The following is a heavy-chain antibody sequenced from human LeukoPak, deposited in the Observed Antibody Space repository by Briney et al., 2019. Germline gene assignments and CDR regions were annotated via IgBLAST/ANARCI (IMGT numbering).Heavy chain of an antibody. CDR3: AKMTDSTPYSSGTFDS. V-gene: IGHV3-23*01. CDR2: ISDTGDKT. D-gene: IGHD3-10*01. CDR1: GFTLRSYA. J-gene: IGHJ4*02. Sequence: GGSLRLSCSASGFTLRSYAMGWVRQAPGKGLEWVSAISDTGDKTYYADSVKGRFTISRDNSRNTLYLQMSRLRAEDTALFYCAKMTDSTPYSSGTFDSWGQGTLVTVSS.